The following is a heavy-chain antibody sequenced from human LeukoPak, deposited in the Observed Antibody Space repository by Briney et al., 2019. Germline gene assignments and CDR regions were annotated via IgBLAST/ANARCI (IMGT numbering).Heavy chain of an antibody. D-gene: IGHD3-16*01. CDR3: ARDPGRGGKAVMDY. CDR2: IKEDGSVE. CDR1: GFTFSSFP. J-gene: IGHJ4*02. Sequence: PGGSLRLSCAASGFTFSSFPMSWVRQAPGKGLEWVANIKEDGSVENYVDSVKGRFTISRDNAENSLCLQMNSLRAEDTAVYYYARDPGRGGKAVMDYWGQGTLVTVSS. V-gene: IGHV3-7*01.